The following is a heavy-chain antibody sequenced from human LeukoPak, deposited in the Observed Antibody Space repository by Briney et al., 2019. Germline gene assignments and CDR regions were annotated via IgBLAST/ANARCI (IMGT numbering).Heavy chain of an antibody. V-gene: IGHV3-74*01. Sequence: PGGSLRLSCAASGLTLSSYWMHWVRQAPGKGLVWVSRINSDGSSTSYADSVKGRFSISRDNAKNTLYLQMNSLRAEDTALYYCARDMTYGLDVWGQGITVTVSS. CDR3: ARDMTYGLDV. CDR2: INSDGSST. CDR1: GLTLSSYW. D-gene: IGHD3-16*01. J-gene: IGHJ6*02.